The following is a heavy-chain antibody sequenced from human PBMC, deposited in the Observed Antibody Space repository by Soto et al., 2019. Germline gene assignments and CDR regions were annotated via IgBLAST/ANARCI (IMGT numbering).Heavy chain of an antibody. J-gene: IGHJ6*02. CDR1: GYSFTSYW. V-gene: IGHV5-51*01. CDR3: ASCYSGPLNGMDV. Sequence: HXDSLTISCKGSGYSFTSYWIGWVRQMPGKGLEWMGIIYPGDSDTRYSPSFQGQVTISADKSISTAYLQWSSLKASDTAMYYCASCYSGPLNGMDVWGQGTTVTVSS. CDR2: IYPGDSDT. D-gene: IGHD2-15*01.